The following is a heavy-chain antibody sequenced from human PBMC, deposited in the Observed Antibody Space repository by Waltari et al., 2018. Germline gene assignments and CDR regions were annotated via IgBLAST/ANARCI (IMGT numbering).Heavy chain of an antibody. CDR3: ARDQWFAFDI. J-gene: IGHJ3*02. D-gene: IGHD3-22*01. V-gene: IGHV3-7*01. CDR2: IMTDGSEE. Sequence: EVQLVESVAGLVEPGGSVSLSGAASGLTVSRYWMSWVCQAPGKGPEWVANIMTDGSEEYYVDSVRGRFTISRDNAKNSLYLQMNSLRPEDTAVYYCARDQWFAFDIWGHGTMVTVSS. CDR1: GLTVSRYW.